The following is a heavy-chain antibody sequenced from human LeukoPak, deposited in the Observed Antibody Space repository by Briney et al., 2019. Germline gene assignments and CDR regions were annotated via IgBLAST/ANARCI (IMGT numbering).Heavy chain of an antibody. CDR3: ARRQGTTLNFDY. CDR2: VHLSGRT. CDR1: GGSISSTNW. Sequence: KPSGTLSLTCGVSGGSISSTNWWTWVRQPPGEGLEWIGEVHLSGRTNYNPSLESRVTMSVDMSENHISLKLTSVTAADTAVYYCARRQGTTLNFDYWGQGTLVTVSS. D-gene: IGHD1-1*01. J-gene: IGHJ4*02. V-gene: IGHV4-4*02.